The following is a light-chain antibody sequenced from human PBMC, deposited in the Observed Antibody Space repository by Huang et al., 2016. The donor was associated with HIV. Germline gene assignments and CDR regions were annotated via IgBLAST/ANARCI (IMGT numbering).Light chain of an antibody. V-gene: IGKV3-15*01. CDR1: HSVSSN. CDR2: GAS. Sequence: ERVMTQSPATLSVAPGERVTLPCRASHSVSSNLDWYQQKPGQAPGLLIHGASTRATGIPARFSGGGSGTEFTLAISSLQSEESGVYFCQQYDNWPLTFGQGTRLEIK. CDR3: QQYDNWPLT. J-gene: IGKJ5*01.